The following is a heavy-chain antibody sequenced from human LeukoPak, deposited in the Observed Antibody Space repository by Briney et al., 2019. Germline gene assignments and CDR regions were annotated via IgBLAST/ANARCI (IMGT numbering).Heavy chain of an antibody. Sequence: GGSLRLSCAASGFTFSSYAMSWVRQAPGKGLEWVSAISGSGGSTFYADSVKGRFTISRDDSRNPVYLQMNNLRVEDTAMYYCANANWVSDADLVCWGQGTQVTVSS. CDR1: GFTFSSYA. CDR3: ANANWVSDADLVC. CDR2: ISGSGGST. J-gene: IGHJ4*02. V-gene: IGHV3-23*01. D-gene: IGHD3-3*01.